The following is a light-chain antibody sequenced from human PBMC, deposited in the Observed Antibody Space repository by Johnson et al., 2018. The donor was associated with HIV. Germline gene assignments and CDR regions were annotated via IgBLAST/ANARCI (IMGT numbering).Light chain of an antibody. CDR3: GTWDSSLSAEV. Sequence: QSVLTQPPSVSAAPGQKVTISCSGSSSKIGNNYVSWYQQVPGTAPKLLIYDNNRRPSGIPDRFSGSKSGSSATLGITGLQTGDEADYYCGTWDSSLSAEVFGTGTKVTVL. V-gene: IGLV1-51*01. J-gene: IGLJ1*01. CDR1: SSKIGNNY. CDR2: DNN.